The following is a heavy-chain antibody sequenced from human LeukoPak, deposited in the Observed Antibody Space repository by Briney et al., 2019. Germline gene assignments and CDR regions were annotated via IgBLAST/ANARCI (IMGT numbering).Heavy chain of an antibody. CDR2: ISYDGSNK. CDR3: ARDNYDILTGWGYYYYMDV. J-gene: IGHJ6*03. D-gene: IGHD3-9*01. CDR1: GFTFSSYG. V-gene: IGHV3-30*03. Sequence: PGGSLRLSCAASGFTFSSYGMHWVRQAPGKGLEWVAVISYDGSNKYYADSVKGRFTISRDNSKNTLYLQMNSLRAEDTAVYYCARDNYDILTGWGYYYYMDVWGKGTTVTISS.